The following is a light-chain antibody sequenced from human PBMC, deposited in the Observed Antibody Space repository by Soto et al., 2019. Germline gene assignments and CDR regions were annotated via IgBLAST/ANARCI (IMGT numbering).Light chain of an antibody. CDR3: QQYGRSPWT. CDR2: GAS. V-gene: IGKV3-20*01. Sequence: QSTLAPCFSPGARATLSCRASQSVSSSYLAWYQQKPGQAPRLLIYGASSRATGIPDRFSGSGSGTDFTLTISRLEPEDFAVYYCQQYGRSPWTFGQGTKVDIK. J-gene: IGKJ1*01. CDR1: QSVSSSY.